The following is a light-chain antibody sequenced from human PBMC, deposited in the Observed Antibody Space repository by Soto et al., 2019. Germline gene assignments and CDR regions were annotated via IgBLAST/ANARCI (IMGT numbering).Light chain of an antibody. CDR3: QQLNAYPLT. CDR1: QGISTY. J-gene: IGKJ4*01. V-gene: IGKV1-9*01. CDR2: AAS. Sequence: DIQLTQSPSLLSASVGDRVTITCRASQGISTYLAWYQQTSGKAPKLLISAASTLQRGVPSRFSGSGSGTQFTLTISSLRPEDFATYYCQQLNAYPLTFGGGTRVEIK.